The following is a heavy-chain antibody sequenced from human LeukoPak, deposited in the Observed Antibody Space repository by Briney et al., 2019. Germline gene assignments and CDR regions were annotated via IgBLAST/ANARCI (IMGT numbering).Heavy chain of an antibody. CDR3: ARVYYDILTGYYPSYLDC. D-gene: IGHD3-9*01. CDR1: GCTFTSYG. J-gene: IGHJ4*02. CDR2: ISAYNGNT. V-gene: IGHV1-18*01. Sequence: ASVKVSCKATGCTFTSYGISWVRQAPGQGLEWMGWISAYNGNTNYAQKLQGRVTMTTDTSTSTAYMELRSLRSDDTAVYYCARVYYDILTGYYPSYLDCWGQGTLVTVSS.